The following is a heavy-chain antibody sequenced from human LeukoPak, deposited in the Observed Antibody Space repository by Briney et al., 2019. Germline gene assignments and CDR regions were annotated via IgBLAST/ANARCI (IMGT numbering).Heavy chain of an antibody. D-gene: IGHD7-27*01. J-gene: IGHJ4*02. CDR3: AGEGRASPGV. V-gene: IGHV4-59*01. CDR2: IYYSGST. Sequence: SETLSLTCTVSGGSISSYYWSWIRQPPGKGLEWIGYIYYSGSTNYNPSLKSRVTISVDTSKNQFSLKLSSVTAADTAVYYCAGEGRASPGVWGQGTLVTVSS. CDR1: GGSISSYY.